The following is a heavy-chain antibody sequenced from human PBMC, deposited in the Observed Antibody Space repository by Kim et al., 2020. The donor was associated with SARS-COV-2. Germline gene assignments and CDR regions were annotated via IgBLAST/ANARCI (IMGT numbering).Heavy chain of an antibody. CDR3: ARKLGKMEDYYYGMDV. V-gene: IGHV3-20*01. J-gene: IGHJ6*02. Sequence: SVKGRFTISRDNAKNSLYLQMNSLRAADTALYHCARKLGKMEDYYYGMDVWGQGTTVTVSS. D-gene: IGHD7-27*01.